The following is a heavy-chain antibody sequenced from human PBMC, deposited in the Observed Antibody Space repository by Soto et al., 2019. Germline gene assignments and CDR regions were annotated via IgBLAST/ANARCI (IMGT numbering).Heavy chain of an antibody. J-gene: IGHJ4*02. Sequence: RRLSCAASGFTFSSYGMHWVRQAPGKGLEWVAVISYDGSNKYYADSVKGRFTISRDNSKNTLYLQMNSLRAEDTAVYYCAKDDLELAFDYWGQGTLVTVSS. CDR3: AKDDLELAFDY. V-gene: IGHV3-30*18. CDR1: GFTFSSYG. D-gene: IGHD1-7*01. CDR2: ISYDGSNK.